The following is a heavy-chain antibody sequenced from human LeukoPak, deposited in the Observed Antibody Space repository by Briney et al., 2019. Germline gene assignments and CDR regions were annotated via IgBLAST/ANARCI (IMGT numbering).Heavy chain of an antibody. D-gene: IGHD3-3*01. CDR1: GGTFSSYA. V-gene: IGHV1-69*04. Sequence: EASVKVSCKASGGTFSSYAISWVRQAPRQGLEWMGRIIPILGIANYAQKFQGRVTITADKSTSTAYMELSSLRSEDTAVYYCAKEAIFGVVPGPWGQGTLVTVSS. CDR3: AKEAIFGVVPGP. J-gene: IGHJ5*02. CDR2: IIPILGIA.